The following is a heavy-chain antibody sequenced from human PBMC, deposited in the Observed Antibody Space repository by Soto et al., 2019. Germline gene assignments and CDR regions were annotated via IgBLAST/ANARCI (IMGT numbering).Heavy chain of an antibody. D-gene: IGHD3-22*01. Sequence: VESLKISCKGSGYSFSRYWIAWVRQTPGKGLEWMGLIYPGDSDTRYSPSFQGQVTISADKSITTAYLQWSSLKASDTAIYYCARDTFSGDSSGPHYWGQGTLVTVSS. J-gene: IGHJ4*02. CDR3: ARDTFSGDSSGPHY. CDR2: IYPGDSDT. V-gene: IGHV5-51*01. CDR1: GYSFSRYW.